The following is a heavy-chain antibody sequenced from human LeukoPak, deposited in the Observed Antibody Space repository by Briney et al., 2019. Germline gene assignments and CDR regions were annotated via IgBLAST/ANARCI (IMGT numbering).Heavy chain of an antibody. V-gene: IGHV4-59*01. CDR2: IYYSGST. CDR3: ARGATPDY. Sequence: SETLSLTCTVSGGSISSYYWSWIRQPPGKGLEWIGYIYYSGSTNYNPSLKSRVTISVDTSKNQFSLKLSSVTAADTAVYYCARGATPDYWGQGTLVTVSS. J-gene: IGHJ4*02. D-gene: IGHD2-15*01. CDR1: GGSISSYY.